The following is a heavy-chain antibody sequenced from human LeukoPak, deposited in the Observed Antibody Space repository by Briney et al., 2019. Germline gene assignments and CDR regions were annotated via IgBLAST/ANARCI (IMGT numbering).Heavy chain of an antibody. CDR2: IWYDGSNK. V-gene: IGHV3-33*01. D-gene: IGHD3-10*01. CDR3: AGDRTDGSGRIFDP. Sequence: GRSLRLSCAASGFTFSSYGMHWVRQAPGKGLEWVAVIWYDGSNKYYADSVKGRFTISRDNSKNTLYLQMNSLRAEDTAVYYCAGDRTDGSGRIFDPWGQGTLVTVSS. CDR1: GFTFSSYG. J-gene: IGHJ5*02.